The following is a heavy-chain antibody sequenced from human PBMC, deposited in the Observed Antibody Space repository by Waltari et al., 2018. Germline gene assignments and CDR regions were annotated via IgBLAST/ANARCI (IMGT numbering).Heavy chain of an antibody. D-gene: IGHD1-1*01. J-gene: IGHJ5*02. CDR2: ISGSGSAK. Sequence: EVQLVESGGGVVQPGGSLRLSCAASGFTFVNNGLNWVRQAPRKGLEWVSFISGSGSAKNYADSVKGRFTISRDNARNSLFLQMDSLRAEDTAVYYCARLPHDSQPGPWGQGTLVTVSS. CDR1: GFTFVNNG. CDR3: ARLPHDSQPGP. V-gene: IGHV3-48*03.